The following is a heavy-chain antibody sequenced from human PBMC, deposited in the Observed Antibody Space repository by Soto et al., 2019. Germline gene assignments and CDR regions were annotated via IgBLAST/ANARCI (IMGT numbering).Heavy chain of an antibody. J-gene: IGHJ4*02. V-gene: IGHV4-34*01. CDR2: INHSGST. D-gene: IGHD2-2*01. Sequence: SLTCAVYGGSFSGYYWSWIRQPPGKGLEWIGEINHSGSTNYNPSLKSRVTISVDTSKNQFSLKLSSVTAADTAVYYCARGVPAASYRLTIDYWGQRTLVTVSS. CDR1: GGSFSGYY. CDR3: ARGVPAASYRLTIDY.